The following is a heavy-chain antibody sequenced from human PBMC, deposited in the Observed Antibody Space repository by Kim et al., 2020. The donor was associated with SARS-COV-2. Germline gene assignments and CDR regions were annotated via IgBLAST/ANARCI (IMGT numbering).Heavy chain of an antibody. J-gene: IGHJ4*02. Sequence: SETLSLTCAVYGGSFSGYYWSWIRQPPGKGLEWIGEINHSGSTNYNPSLKSRVTISVDTSKNQFSLKLSSVTAADTAVYYCARGIITMVRVRVFDYWGQGTLVTVSS. CDR2: INHSGST. D-gene: IGHD3-10*01. V-gene: IGHV4-34*01. CDR3: ARGIITMVRVRVFDY. CDR1: GGSFSGYY.